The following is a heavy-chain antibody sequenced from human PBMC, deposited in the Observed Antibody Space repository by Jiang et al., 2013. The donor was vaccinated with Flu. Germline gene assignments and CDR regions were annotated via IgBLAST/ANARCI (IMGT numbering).Heavy chain of an antibody. D-gene: IGHD3-10*01. CDR3: ARVGYYGSGSYYKWGNWFDP. CDR1: GYTFTSYG. Sequence: SGAEVKKPGASVKVSCKASGYTFTSYGISWVRQAPGQGLEWMGWISAYNGNTNYAQKLQGRVTMTTDTSTSTAYMGLRSLRSDDTAVYYCARVGYYGSGSYYKWGNWFDPWGQGTLVTVSS. CDR2: ISAYNGNT. V-gene: IGHV1-18*04. J-gene: IGHJ5*02.